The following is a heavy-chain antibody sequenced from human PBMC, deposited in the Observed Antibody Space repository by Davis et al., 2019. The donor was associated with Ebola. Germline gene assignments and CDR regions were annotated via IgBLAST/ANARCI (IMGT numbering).Heavy chain of an antibody. V-gene: IGHV1-69*02. CDR2: IIPILGIA. CDR3: ARPRGAYYYYYGLDV. J-gene: IGHJ6*04. CDR1: GGTFSSYT. Sequence: SVKVSCKASGGTFSSYTISWVRQAPGQGLEWMGRIIPILGIANYAQKFQGRVTMTRDTSISTAYMELSRLRSDDTAVYYCARPRGAYYYYYGLDVWGKGTTVTVSS.